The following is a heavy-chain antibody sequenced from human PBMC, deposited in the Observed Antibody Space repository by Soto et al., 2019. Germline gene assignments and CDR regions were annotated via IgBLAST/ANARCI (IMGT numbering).Heavy chain of an antibody. Sequence: ASVKVSCKVSGYTLTELSMHWVRQAPGKGLEWMGGFDPEDGETIYAQKFQGRVTMTEDTSTDTAYMELSSLRSEDTAVYYCARDAGYCSRDCYSYMDVWGKGTTVTVSS. CDR1: GYTLTELS. CDR3: ARDAGYCSRDCYSYMDV. CDR2: FDPEDGET. J-gene: IGHJ6*03. D-gene: IGHD2-15*01. V-gene: IGHV1-24*01.